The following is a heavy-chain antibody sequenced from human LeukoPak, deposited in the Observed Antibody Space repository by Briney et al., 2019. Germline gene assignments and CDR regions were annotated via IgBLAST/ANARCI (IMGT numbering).Heavy chain of an antibody. V-gene: IGHV3-30*04. CDR1: GFTLSSHA. Sequence: GGSLRLSCAASGFTLSSHAIHWVRQAPGKGLEWVALISYDGNIKYYTDSVKGRFTISRDNSKNTLSLQMNSLRPEDTAVYYCARAHLSSSSTDYMDVWGKGTTVTVSS. CDR3: ARAHLSSSSTDYMDV. J-gene: IGHJ6*03. D-gene: IGHD6-6*01. CDR2: ISYDGNIK.